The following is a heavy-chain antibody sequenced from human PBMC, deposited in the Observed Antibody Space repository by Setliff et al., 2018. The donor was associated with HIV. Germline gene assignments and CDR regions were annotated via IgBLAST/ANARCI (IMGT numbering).Heavy chain of an antibody. J-gene: IGHJ4*02. Sequence: PSETLRLTCTVSGGSISSGTSYWSWIRQPAGKGLEWIGRIYTSGSTNYNPSLKSRVSISVDTSKNRFSLKLSPVTAADTAVYYCARETYDYVWGTYRYRPRHFDYWGQGTLVTVSS. CDR2: IYTSGST. V-gene: IGHV4-61*02. CDR1: GGSISSGTSY. CDR3: ARETYDYVWGTYRYRPRHFDY. D-gene: IGHD3-16*02.